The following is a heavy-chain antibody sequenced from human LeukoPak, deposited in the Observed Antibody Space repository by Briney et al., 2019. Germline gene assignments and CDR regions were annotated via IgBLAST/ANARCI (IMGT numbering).Heavy chain of an antibody. J-gene: IGHJ6*03. CDR3: ARSGYYDLYYMDV. CDR2: IWDDGSNK. V-gene: IGHV3-33*01. CDR1: GFTFSNYG. Sequence: GGSLRLSCAASGFTFSNYGMHWVRQAPGKGLEWVAVIWDDGSNKYYADSVKGRFTISRDNSKNTLYLQMNSLRAEDTAVYYCARSGYYDLYYMDVWGKGTTVTVSS.